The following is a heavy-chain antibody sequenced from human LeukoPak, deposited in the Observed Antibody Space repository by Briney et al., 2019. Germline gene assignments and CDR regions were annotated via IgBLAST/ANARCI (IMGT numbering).Heavy chain of an antibody. CDR1: GGSISSGDYY. J-gene: IGHJ5*02. Sequence: SQTLSLTCTVPGGSISSGDYYWSWIRQPPGKGLEWIAYMYYSGSTYYNPSLKSRVTMSADTSKNQLSLKLSSVTAADTAVYYCARPYYYDSRIDPWGQGILVTVSS. V-gene: IGHV4-30-4*01. CDR2: MYYSGST. D-gene: IGHD3-22*01. CDR3: ARPYYYDSRIDP.